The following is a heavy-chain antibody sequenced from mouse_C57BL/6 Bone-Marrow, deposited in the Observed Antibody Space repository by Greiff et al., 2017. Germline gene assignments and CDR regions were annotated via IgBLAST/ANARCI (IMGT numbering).Heavy chain of an antibody. Sequence: EVKLMESGGGLVKPGGSLKLSCAASGFTFSSYAMSWVRQTPEKRLEWVATISDGGSYTYYPDNVKGRVTISRDNAKNNLYLQMSHLKSEDTAMYYCARDLGTGFYAMDYWGQGTSVTVSS. J-gene: IGHJ4*01. CDR3: ARDLGTGFYAMDY. CDR2: ISDGGSYT. D-gene: IGHD4-1*01. CDR1: GFTFSSYA. V-gene: IGHV5-4*01.